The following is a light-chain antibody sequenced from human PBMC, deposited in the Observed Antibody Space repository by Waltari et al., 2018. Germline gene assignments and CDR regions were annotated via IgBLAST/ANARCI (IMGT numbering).Light chain of an antibody. V-gene: IGLV2-11*01. Sequence: QSALTQPRSVSGSPGQSVTISCTGTNFDVGGYNYVSWYQQHPGKAPKLMIYNVNERLSGVPDRFSGSKSGNTASLTISGLQDEDEADYFCCSYAGRSTWVFGGGTKVTVL. CDR1: NFDVGGYNY. CDR3: CSYAGRSTWV. CDR2: NVN. J-gene: IGLJ3*02.